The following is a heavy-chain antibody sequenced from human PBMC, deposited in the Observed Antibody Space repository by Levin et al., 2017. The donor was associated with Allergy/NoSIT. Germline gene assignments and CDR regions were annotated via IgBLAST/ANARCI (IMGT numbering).Heavy chain of an antibody. J-gene: IGHJ4*02. Sequence: GESLKISCAASGFTFSNYAMTWVRQAPGKGLEWVSTISNGGSSTYYPGSVKGRFTISRDNSKNTLYLQMNGLRAEGTAVYYCAKGGLWFGVNDYWGQGTLVTVSS. CDR3: AKGGLWFGVNDY. D-gene: IGHD3-10*01. CDR2: ISNGGSST. CDR1: GFTFSNYA. V-gene: IGHV3-23*01.